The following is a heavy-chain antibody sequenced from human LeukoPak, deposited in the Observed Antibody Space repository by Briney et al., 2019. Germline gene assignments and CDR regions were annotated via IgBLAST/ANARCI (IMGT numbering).Heavy chain of an antibody. V-gene: IGHV1-3*01. CDR2: INAGNGNT. Sequence: ASVKVSCKASGYTFTSYAMHWVRQAPGQRLEWMGWINAGNGNTKYSQKFQGKVTITRDTSASTAYMELSSLRSEDTAVYYCARVSVSGAFDIWGQGTMVTVSS. CDR1: GYTFTSYA. D-gene: IGHD3-16*02. CDR3: ARVSVSGAFDI. J-gene: IGHJ3*02.